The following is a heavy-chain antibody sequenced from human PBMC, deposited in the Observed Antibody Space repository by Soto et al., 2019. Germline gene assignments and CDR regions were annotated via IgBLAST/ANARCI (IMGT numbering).Heavy chain of an antibody. V-gene: IGHV3-30*18. Sequence: GGSLRLSCSASGFTISAYTMGWVRLSTGKGLEWVSIILCDGSNTYYADSVKGRFTISRDNSKNTLYLQMNSLRAEDTAVYYCAKVKGDIVVVPTALGFDYWGQGTLVTVSS. D-gene: IGHD2-2*01. CDR1: GFTISAYT. CDR3: AKVKGDIVVVPTALGFDY. CDR2: ILCDGSNT. J-gene: IGHJ4*02.